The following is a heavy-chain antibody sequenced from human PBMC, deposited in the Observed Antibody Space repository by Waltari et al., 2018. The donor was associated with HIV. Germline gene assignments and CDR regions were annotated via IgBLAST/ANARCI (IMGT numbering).Heavy chain of an antibody. CDR3: ARGDAVAATYYYYYMDV. CDR1: GYTFTSYA. D-gene: IGHD2-15*01. V-gene: IGHV1-3*01. Sequence: QVQLVQSGAEVKKPGASVKVSCKASGYTFTSYAMHWVRQAPGPRLEWMGWINAGNGNTKYSQKFQGRVTITRDTSASTAYMELSSLRSEDTAVYYCARGDAVAATYYYYYMDVWGKGTTVTVSS. J-gene: IGHJ6*03. CDR2: INAGNGNT.